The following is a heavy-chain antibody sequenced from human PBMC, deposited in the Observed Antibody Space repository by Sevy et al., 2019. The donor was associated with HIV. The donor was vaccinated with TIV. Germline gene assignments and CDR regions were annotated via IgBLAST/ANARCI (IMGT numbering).Heavy chain of an antibody. CDR2: INTGNGYT. J-gene: IGHJ4*02. CDR1: GYTFTSKT. D-gene: IGHD3-10*01. V-gene: IGHV1-3*04. CDR3: VRDPGMTRGFDY. Sequence: ASVKVSCKASGYTFTSKTIHWVRQAPGQRLEWMGWINTGNGYTKYSQNLQGRVTITKDTSANTAYMELSSLKSEDTAVYYCVRDPGMTRGFDYWGQGTLVTVSS.